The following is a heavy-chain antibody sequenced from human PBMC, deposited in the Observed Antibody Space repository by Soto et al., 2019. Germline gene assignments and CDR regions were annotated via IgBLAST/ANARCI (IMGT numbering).Heavy chain of an antibody. Sequence: ASVKVSCKASGYTFTSYDINWVRQATGQGLEWMGWMNPNSGNTGYAQKFQGRVTMTRNTSISTAYVELSSLRSEDTAVYYCAIRGYSYGLYYYYYGMDVWGQGTTVTVSS. CDR3: AIRGYSYGLYYYYYGMDV. CDR2: MNPNSGNT. CDR1: GYTFTSYD. D-gene: IGHD5-18*01. J-gene: IGHJ6*02. V-gene: IGHV1-8*01.